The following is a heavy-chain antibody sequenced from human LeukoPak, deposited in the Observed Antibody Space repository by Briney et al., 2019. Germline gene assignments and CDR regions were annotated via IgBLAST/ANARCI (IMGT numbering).Heavy chain of an antibody. J-gene: IGHJ5*02. D-gene: IGHD3-22*01. CDR3: ARHRGYYDSPNWFDP. Sequence: SETLSLTCTVSGGSISSYYWSWIRQPPGKGLEWIGYIYFSGSTDYNPSLKSRVTISVDTSKNQFSLKLSSVTAADTAVYYCARHRGYYDSPNWFDPWGQGTLVTVSS. CDR1: GGSISSYY. CDR2: IYFSGST. V-gene: IGHV4-59*08.